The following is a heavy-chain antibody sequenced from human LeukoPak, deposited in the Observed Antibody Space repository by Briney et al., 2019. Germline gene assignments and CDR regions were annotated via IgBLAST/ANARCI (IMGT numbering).Heavy chain of an antibody. D-gene: IGHD1-1*01. CDR1: GYTFTSYG. CDR2: ISAYNGNT. V-gene: IGHV1-18*04. J-gene: IGHJ6*04. Sequence: GASVKVSCKASGYTFTSYGISWVRQAPGQGLEWMGWISAYNGNTNYAQKLQGRVTMTTDTSTSTAYMELRSLRSDDTAVYYCARDKLGRRPYYYGMDVWGKGTTVTVSS. CDR3: ARDKLGRRPYYYGMDV.